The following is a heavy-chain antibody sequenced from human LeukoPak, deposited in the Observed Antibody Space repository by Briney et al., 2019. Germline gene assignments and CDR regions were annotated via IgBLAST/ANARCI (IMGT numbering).Heavy chain of an antibody. Sequence: GGSLRLSCVGSGFNFDDFSLTWVRHVAGKGLEWVSGITSSGHYTVYRDSVKGRFTTSRDNANNSLFLQMQSLRAEDTAFYFCARVARYYDFPRYTYYYYMDVWGRGTTVTVSS. CDR3: ARVARYYDFPRYTYYYYMDV. CDR2: ITSSGHYT. J-gene: IGHJ6*03. D-gene: IGHD3-3*01. CDR1: GFNFDDFS. V-gene: IGHV3-20*04.